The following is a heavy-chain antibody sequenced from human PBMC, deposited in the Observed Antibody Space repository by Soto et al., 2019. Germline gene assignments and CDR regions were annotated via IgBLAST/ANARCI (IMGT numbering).Heavy chain of an antibody. CDR2: IYWDDDK. CDR1: GFSLSTSGVG. CDR3: AHTTLELSSFDP. J-gene: IGHJ5*02. D-gene: IGHD1-7*01. V-gene: IGHV2-5*02. Sequence: QITLKESGPTLVKPTQTLTLTCTFSGFSLSTSGVGVGWIRQPPGKALEWLALIYWDDDKRYSPSLKSRLTITKDTSKNQVVLTMTNMDPVDTATYYCAHTTLELSSFDPWGQEPWSSSPQ.